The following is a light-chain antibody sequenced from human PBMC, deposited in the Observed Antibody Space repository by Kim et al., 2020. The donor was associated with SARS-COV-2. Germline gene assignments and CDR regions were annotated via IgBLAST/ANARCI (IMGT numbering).Light chain of an antibody. J-gene: IGKJ2*01. Sequence: VSPGERATLSCRASQSISSNLAWFQQKPGQPPRVLIYGASTRATGIPARFSGSGSGTEFTLTISSLQSEDFAVYYCQQYYNWPPWTFGQGTKLEI. CDR1: QSISSN. CDR2: GAS. V-gene: IGKV3-15*01. CDR3: QQYYNWPPWT.